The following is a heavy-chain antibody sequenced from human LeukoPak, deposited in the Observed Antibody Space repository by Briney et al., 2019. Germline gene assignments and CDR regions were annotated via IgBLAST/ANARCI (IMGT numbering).Heavy chain of an antibody. CDR1: GFTFNNYD. CDR2: IWYDGSNK. CDR3: ARGTPTKWFDP. D-gene: IGHD5-24*01. V-gene: IGHV3-33*01. J-gene: IGHJ5*02. Sequence: GGSLRLSCAASGFTFNNYDMHWVRQAPGKGLEWVAVIWYDGSNKYYADSVQGRFTISRDNSKNTLYLQMNSLRAEDTAVYHCARGTPTKWFDPWGQGTLVTVSS.